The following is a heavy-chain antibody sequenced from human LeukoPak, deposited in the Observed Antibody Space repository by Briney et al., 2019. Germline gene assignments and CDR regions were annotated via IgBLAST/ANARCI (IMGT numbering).Heavy chain of an antibody. Sequence: SETLCLTCTVSSESISSYYWSWIRQPPGKGLEWIGYIHYSGSTTYNPSLKGRVTISIDTSKNQFSLKLSSMTAADTAVYYCARDRFLDYWGQGTLVTVSS. CDR2: IHYSGST. V-gene: IGHV4-59*01. D-gene: IGHD3-3*01. CDR1: SESISSYY. J-gene: IGHJ4*02. CDR3: ARDRFLDY.